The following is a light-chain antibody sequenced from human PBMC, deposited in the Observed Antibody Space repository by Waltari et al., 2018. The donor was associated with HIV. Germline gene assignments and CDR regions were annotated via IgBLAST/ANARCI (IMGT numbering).Light chain of an antibody. J-gene: IGKJ3*01. CDR1: QSISSY. V-gene: IGKV1-39*01. CDR3: QQSYSTVT. CDR2: AAS. Sequence: DIQMTQSPSSLSTSVGDRVTITCRASQSISSYLNWYQQKPGKAPKLLIYAASSFQSGVPSRFSVSGSGTDFTLTISSLQPEDFATYYCQQSYSTVTFGPGTKVDIK.